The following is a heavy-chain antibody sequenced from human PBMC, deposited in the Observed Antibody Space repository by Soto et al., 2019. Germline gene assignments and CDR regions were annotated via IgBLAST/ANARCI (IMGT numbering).Heavy chain of an antibody. CDR3: ERDGGGGTTVTTNWFDP. Sequence: QVQLVQSGAEVKKPGSSVKVSCKASGGTFSSYTISWVRQAPGQGLEWMGRIIPILGIANYAQKFQGRVRIIADKSTRTAYMELSSLRSKDTAVYYCERDGGGGTTVTTNWFDPWGQGTLVTVSS. CDR1: GGTFSSYT. D-gene: IGHD4-17*01. V-gene: IGHV1-69*08. CDR2: IIPILGIA. J-gene: IGHJ5*02.